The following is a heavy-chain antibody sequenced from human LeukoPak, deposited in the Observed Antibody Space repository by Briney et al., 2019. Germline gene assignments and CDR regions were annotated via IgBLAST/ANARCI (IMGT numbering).Heavy chain of an antibody. CDR3: ARVCGHSSGWFEGAFDI. CDR2: IIPIFGTA. Sequence: ASVKVSCKASGGTFSNYAISWVRQAPGQGLEWMGRIIPIFGTANYAQKFQGRVTITTDESTSTAYMELSSLRSEDTAVYNCARVCGHSSGWFEGAFDIWGQGTMVTVSS. D-gene: IGHD6-19*01. J-gene: IGHJ3*02. CDR1: GGTFSNYA. V-gene: IGHV1-69*05.